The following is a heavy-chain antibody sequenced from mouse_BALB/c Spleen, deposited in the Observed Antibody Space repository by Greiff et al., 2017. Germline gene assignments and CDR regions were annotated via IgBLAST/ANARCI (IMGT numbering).Heavy chain of an antibody. D-gene: IGHD3-2*01. CDR3: ARGQLELRIDY. CDR1: GYAFTNYL. CDR2: INPGSGGT. J-gene: IGHJ2*01. Sequence: QVQLQQSGAELVRPGTSVKVSCKASGYAFTNYLIEWVKQRPGQGLEWIGVINPGSGGTNYNEKFKGKATLTADKSSSTAYMQLSSLTSDDSAVYFCARGQLELRIDYWGQGTTLTVSS. V-gene: IGHV1-54*01.